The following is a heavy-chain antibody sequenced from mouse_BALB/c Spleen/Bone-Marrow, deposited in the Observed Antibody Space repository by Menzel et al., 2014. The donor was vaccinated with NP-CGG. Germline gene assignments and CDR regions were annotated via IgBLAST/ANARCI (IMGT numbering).Heavy chain of an antibody. CDR1: GDSITSGY. Sequence: DVKLVESGPSLVKPSQTLSLTCSVTGDSITSGYWNWIRKFPGNKLEYMGYISYSGSTYYNPSLKSRISITRDTSKNQYYLQLNSVTTEDTATYYCARYYYGSSYWYFDVWGEGTTVTVSS. D-gene: IGHD1-1*01. CDR3: ARYYYGSSYWYFDV. J-gene: IGHJ1*01. CDR2: ISYSGST. V-gene: IGHV3-8*02.